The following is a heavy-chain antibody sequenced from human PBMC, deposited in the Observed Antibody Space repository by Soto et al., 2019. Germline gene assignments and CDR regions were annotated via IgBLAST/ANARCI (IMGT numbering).Heavy chain of an antibody. CDR3: ARDHWLLWFGELSGHYYYYGLDV. J-gene: IGHJ6*02. Sequence: SETLSLTCTVSGGSISSGDYYWSWIRQPPGKGLEWIGYIYYSGSTYYNPSLKSRVTISVDTSKNQFSLKLSSVTAADTAVYYCARDHWLLWFGELSGHYYYYGLDVWGQGTTVTVSS. V-gene: IGHV4-30-4*01. D-gene: IGHD3-10*01. CDR1: GGSISSGDYY. CDR2: IYYSGST.